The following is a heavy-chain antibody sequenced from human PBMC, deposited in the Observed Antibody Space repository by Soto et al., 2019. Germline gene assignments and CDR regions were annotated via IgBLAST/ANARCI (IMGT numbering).Heavy chain of an antibody. J-gene: IGHJ4*02. CDR3: ARDAYYYDSSGSFDY. CDR2: ISAYNGNT. V-gene: IGHV1-18*04. CDR1: GYTFTSYG. D-gene: IGHD3-22*01. Sequence: ASVNVSCKASGYTFTSYGISWVRQAPGQGLEWMGWISAYNGNTNYAQKLQGRVTMTTDTSTSTAYMELRSLRSDDTAVYYCARDAYYYDSSGSFDYWGQGTLVTVSS.